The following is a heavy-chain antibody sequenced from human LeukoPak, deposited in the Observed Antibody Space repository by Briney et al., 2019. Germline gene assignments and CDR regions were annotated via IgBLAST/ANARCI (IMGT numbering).Heavy chain of an antibody. D-gene: IGHD6-13*01. Sequence: GGSLRLTCAASGFAFRTYSMNWVRQAPGKGLEWVSSISLDSTYIYYADSVKGRFTISRDNAKNSLYLQMNSLRVEDTAVYYCASDTGSSWSQGVDHWGQGTLVTVSS. CDR1: GFAFRTYS. V-gene: IGHV3-21*01. CDR2: ISLDSTYI. CDR3: ASDTGSSWSQGVDH. J-gene: IGHJ4*02.